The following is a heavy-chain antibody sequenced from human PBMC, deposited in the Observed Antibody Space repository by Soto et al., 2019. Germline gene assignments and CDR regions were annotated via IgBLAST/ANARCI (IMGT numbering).Heavy chain of an antibody. CDR2: ISGSGGST. J-gene: IGHJ6*02. CDR3: AREGCSGGSCYSEYYYGMDV. D-gene: IGHD2-15*01. Sequence: PGGSLRLSCAASGFTFSTYSMNWVRQAPGKGLEWVSAISGSGGSTYYADSVKGRFTISRDNSKNTLYLQMNSLRAEDTAVYYCAREGCSGGSCYSEYYYGMDVWGQGTTVTVSS. CDR1: GFTFSTYS. V-gene: IGHV3-23*01.